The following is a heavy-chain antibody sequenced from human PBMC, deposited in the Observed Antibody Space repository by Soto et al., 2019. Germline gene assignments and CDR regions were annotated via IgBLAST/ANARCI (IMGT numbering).Heavy chain of an antibody. CDR2: IIPIFGTA. V-gene: IGHV1-69*06. CDR1: GGTFSSYA. Sequence: ASVKVSCKASGGTFSSYAISWVRQAPGQGLEWMGGIIPIFGTANYAQKFQGRVTITADKSTSTAYMELSSLRSEDTAVYYCARDHGPYSSSSLDYWGQGTLVTVSS. J-gene: IGHJ4*02. CDR3: ARDHGPYSSSSLDY. D-gene: IGHD6-6*01.